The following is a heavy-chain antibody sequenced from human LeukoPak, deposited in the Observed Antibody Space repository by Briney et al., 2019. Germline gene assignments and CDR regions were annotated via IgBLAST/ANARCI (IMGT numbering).Heavy chain of an antibody. D-gene: IGHD5-18*01. CDR1: GFTFSSCE. J-gene: IGHJ4*02. CDR2: ISSSGSTI. V-gene: IGHV3-48*03. CDR3: ARAVSYGYYFDY. Sequence: GGSLRLSCAASGFTFSSCEMNWVRQAPGKGLEWVSYISSSGSTIYYADSVKGRFTISRDNAKNSLYLQMNSLRAEDTAVYYCARAVSYGYYFDYWGQGTLVTVSS.